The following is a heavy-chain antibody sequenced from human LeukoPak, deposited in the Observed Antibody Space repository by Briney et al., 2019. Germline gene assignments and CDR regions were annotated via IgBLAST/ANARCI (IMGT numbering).Heavy chain of an antibody. CDR2: IISSGRTI. CDR3: AELGITMIGGV. D-gene: IGHD3-10*02. V-gene: IGHV3-48*03. J-gene: IGHJ6*04. CDR1: GFTFSSYE. Sequence: GGSLSLSCAASGFTFSSYEMNWVRQTPGKGLEWISYIISSGRTIYYADSVKGRFTISRDNAKNSLYLQMNSLRAEDTAVYYCAELGITMIGGVWGKGTTVTISS.